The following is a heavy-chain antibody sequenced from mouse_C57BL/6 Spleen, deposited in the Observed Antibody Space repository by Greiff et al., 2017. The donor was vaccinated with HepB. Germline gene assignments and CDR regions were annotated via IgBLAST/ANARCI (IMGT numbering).Heavy chain of an antibody. V-gene: IGHV1-15*01. CDR1: GYTFTDYE. J-gene: IGHJ2*01. CDR3: TRRTTVVVDY. Sequence: QVQLQQSGAELVRPGASVTLSCKASGYTFTDYEMHWVKQTPVHGLEWIGAIDPETGGTAYNQKFKGKAILTADKSSSTAYMELRSLTSEDSAVYYCTRRTTVVVDYWGQGTTLTVSS. CDR2: IDPETGGT. D-gene: IGHD1-1*01.